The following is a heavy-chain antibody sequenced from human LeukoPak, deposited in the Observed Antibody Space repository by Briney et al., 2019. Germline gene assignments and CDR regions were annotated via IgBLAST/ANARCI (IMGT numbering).Heavy chain of an antibody. J-gene: IGHJ6*02. D-gene: IGHD3-22*01. CDR1: GDSVSSNSAA. V-gene: IGHV6-1*01. CDR3: ARGPGITRSSGYSPLYYYGMDV. Sequence: SQTLSLTCAISGDSVSSNSAAWNWIRQSPSRGLEWLGRTYYRSKWYNDYAVSVKSRITINPDTSKNQFSLKLSSVTAADTAVYYCARGPGITRSSGYSPLYYYGMDVWGQGTTVTVSS. CDR2: TYYRSKWYN.